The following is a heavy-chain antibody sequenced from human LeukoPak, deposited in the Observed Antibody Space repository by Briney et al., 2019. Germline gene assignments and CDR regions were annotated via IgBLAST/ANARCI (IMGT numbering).Heavy chain of an antibody. Sequence: ASVKVSCKASGYTFTSYDINWVRQATGQGLEWMGWMNPNSGNTGYAQKFQGRVTMTRNTSISTAYMGLSSLRSEDTAVYYCATGGEQQLPSAGNWYFDLWGRGTLVTVSS. CDR2: MNPNSGNT. CDR3: ATGGEQQLPSAGNWYFDL. D-gene: IGHD6-13*01. J-gene: IGHJ2*01. CDR1: GYTFTSYD. V-gene: IGHV1-8*01.